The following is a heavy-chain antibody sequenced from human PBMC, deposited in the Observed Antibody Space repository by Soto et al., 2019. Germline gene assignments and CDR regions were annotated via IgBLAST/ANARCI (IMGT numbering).Heavy chain of an antibody. Sequence: PSKTLPLTCTVSGGSISSGVYYWSWIRQHPGKGLEWIGYIYYSGSTYYNPSLKSRVTISVDTSKNQFSLKLSSVTAADTAVYYCARSFGVAVAGPFDYWGQGSLVTVSS. V-gene: IGHV4-31*03. D-gene: IGHD6-13*01. CDR3: ARSFGVAVAGPFDY. J-gene: IGHJ4*02. CDR2: IYYSGST. CDR1: GGSISSGVYY.